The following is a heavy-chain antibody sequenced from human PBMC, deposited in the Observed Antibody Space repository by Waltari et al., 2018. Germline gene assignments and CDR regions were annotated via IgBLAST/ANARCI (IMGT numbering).Heavy chain of an antibody. CDR3: ARQSSIAAAY. J-gene: IGHJ4*02. Sequence: QVQLQESGPGLVKPSETLSLTCAVSGYSISSGYYWGWIRQPPGKGLEWIGSIYHSGRTYYNPSLKSRVTISVDTSKNQFSLKLSSVTAADTAVYYCARQSSIAAAYWGQGTLVTVSS. D-gene: IGHD6-13*01. CDR1: GYSISSGYY. V-gene: IGHV4-38-2*01. CDR2: IYHSGRT.